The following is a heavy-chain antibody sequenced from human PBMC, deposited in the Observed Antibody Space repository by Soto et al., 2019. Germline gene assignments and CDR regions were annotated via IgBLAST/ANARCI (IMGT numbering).Heavy chain of an antibody. J-gene: IGHJ1*01. CDR3: TTELSNYDFWSGYYMYFQH. V-gene: IGHV3-15*01. D-gene: IGHD3-3*01. Sequence: SLRLSCAASGFTFSNAWMSLVRQAPGKGLEWVGRIKSKTDGGTTDYAAPVKGRFTISRDDSKNTLYLQMNSLKTEDTAVYYCTTELSNYDFWSGYYMYFQHWGQGTLVTVSS. CDR2: IKSKTDGGTT. CDR1: GFTFSNAW.